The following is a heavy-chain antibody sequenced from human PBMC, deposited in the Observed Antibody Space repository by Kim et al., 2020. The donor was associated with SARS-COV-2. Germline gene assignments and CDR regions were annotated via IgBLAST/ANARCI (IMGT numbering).Heavy chain of an antibody. V-gene: IGHV5-51*01. CDR3: ARRVYDYGETDAFDI. CDR1: GYSFTSYW. CDR2: IYPGDSDT. D-gene: IGHD4-17*01. Sequence: GESLKISCKGSGYSFTSYWIGWVRQMPGKGLEWMGIIYPGDSDTRYSPSFQGQVTISADKSISTAYLQWSSLKASDTAMYYCARRVYDYGETDAFDIWGQGTMVTVSS. J-gene: IGHJ3*02.